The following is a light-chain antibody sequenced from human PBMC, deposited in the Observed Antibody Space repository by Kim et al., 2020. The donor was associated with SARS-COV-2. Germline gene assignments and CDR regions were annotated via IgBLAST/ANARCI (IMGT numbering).Light chain of an antibody. CDR1: QSISNY. CDR3: QQSYSTPYT. Sequence: DIQMTQSPSSLSASVGDRVTITCRASQSISNYVNWYQQKPGKAPTLLISVASNLQGGVPSRFSGSESGPDFTLTISSLQPEDFATYYCQQSYSTPYTFGHGTKLEI. CDR2: VAS. J-gene: IGKJ2*01. V-gene: IGKV1-39*01.